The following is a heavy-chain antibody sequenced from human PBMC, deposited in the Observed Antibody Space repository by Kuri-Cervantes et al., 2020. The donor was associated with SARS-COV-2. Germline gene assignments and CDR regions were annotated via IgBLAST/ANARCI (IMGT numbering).Heavy chain of an antibody. CDR1: GFTFSDYY. Sequence: GGSLRLSCAASGFTFSDYYMSWIRQAPGKGLEWVSYISSSSTIHYADSVKGRFTISRDNAKNSLYLQMNSLRDEDTAVYYCARDSSSWYGYHAEYFQHWGQGTLVTVSS. CDR2: ISSSSTI. CDR3: ARDSSSWYGYHAEYFQH. D-gene: IGHD6-13*01. J-gene: IGHJ1*01. V-gene: IGHV3-69-1*01.